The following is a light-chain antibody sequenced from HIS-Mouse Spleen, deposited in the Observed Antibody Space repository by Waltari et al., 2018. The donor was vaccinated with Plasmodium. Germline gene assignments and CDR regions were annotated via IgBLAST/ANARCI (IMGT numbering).Light chain of an antibody. J-gene: IGKJ2*01. CDR2: AAS. CDR3: QQYDSYPYT. Sequence: IRMTQSPSSFSASTGDRVTITCRASQGISSYLAWYQQKPGKDPKLLIYAASTLQSGVPSRFSGSGSGTDFTLTISCLQSEDFATYYCQQYDSYPYTFGQGTKLEIK. V-gene: IGKV1-8*01. CDR1: QGISSY.